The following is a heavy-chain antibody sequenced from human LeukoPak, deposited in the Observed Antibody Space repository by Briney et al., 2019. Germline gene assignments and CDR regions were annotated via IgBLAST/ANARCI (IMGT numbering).Heavy chain of an antibody. Sequence: ASVKVSCKASGYTFTSYGISWVRQAPGQGLEWMGWISAYNGNTNYAQKLQGRVTMTTDTSTSTAYMELRSLRSDGTAVYYCATLYNWNDRNWFDPWGQGTLVTVSS. J-gene: IGHJ5*02. CDR1: GYTFTSYG. CDR3: ATLYNWNDRNWFDP. CDR2: ISAYNGNT. V-gene: IGHV1-18*01. D-gene: IGHD1-1*01.